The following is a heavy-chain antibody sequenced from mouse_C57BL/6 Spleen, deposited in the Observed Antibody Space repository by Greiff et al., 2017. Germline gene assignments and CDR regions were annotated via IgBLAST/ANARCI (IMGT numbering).Heavy chain of an antibody. CDR1: GYTFTDYE. V-gene: IGHV1-15*01. D-gene: IGHD4-1*01. Sequence: QVQLQQSGAELVRPGASVTLSCKASGYTFTDYEMHWVKQTPVHGLEWIGAIDPETGGTAYNQKFKGKAILTEDKSSSTAYMELRSLTSEDSAVYYGTRETGTGAFFDYWGQGTTLTVSS. CDR3: TRETGTGAFFDY. CDR2: IDPETGGT. J-gene: IGHJ2*01.